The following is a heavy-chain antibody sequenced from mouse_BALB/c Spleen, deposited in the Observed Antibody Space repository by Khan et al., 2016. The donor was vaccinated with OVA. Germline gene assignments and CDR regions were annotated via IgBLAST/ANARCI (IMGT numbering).Heavy chain of an antibody. D-gene: IGHD2-13*01. CDR1: EFSFSSYA. Sequence: EVELVESGGGLVKPGGSLKLSCSASEFSFSSYAMSWVRQTPEKRLEWVATISTGGHYTFYSDSVKGRFTISRDSAKNTLYLQMSSLRSEDRAMYYCARSVVDYQAMDYWGQGTSLTVSS. CDR2: ISTGGHYT. V-gene: IGHV5-9-3*01. CDR3: ARSVVDYQAMDY. J-gene: IGHJ4*01.